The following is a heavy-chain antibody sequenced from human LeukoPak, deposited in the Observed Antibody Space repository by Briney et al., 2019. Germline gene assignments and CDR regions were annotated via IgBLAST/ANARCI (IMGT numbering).Heavy chain of an antibody. Sequence: GGSLRLSCAASGFTFSSYGMHWVRQAPGKGLEYVSAIAGNGGSTYYANSVKGRFTISGDNSKNTLYLQMGSLRTEDMAVYYCARISATTSHTDYWGQGTLVTVSS. CDR3: ARISATTSHTDY. D-gene: IGHD6-25*01. CDR2: IAGNGGST. CDR1: GFTFSSYG. J-gene: IGHJ4*02. V-gene: IGHV3-64*01.